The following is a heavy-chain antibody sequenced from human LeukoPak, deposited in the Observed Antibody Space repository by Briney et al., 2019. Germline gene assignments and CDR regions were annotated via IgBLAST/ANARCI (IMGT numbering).Heavy chain of an antibody. V-gene: IGHV4-39*07. Sequence: SETLSLTCTVSGGSISSSSYYWGWIRQPPGKGLEWIGSIYYSGSTYYNPSLKSRVTISVDTSKNQFSLKLSSVTAADTAVYYCARDVTRGRAFDIWGQGTMVTVSS. CDR1: GGSISSSSYY. CDR2: IYYSGST. J-gene: IGHJ3*02. D-gene: IGHD3-10*01. CDR3: ARDVTRGRAFDI.